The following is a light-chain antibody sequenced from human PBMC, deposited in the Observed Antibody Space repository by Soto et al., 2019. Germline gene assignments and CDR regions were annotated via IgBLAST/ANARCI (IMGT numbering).Light chain of an antibody. CDR1: SSDVGGYNY. Sequence: QSALTQPASVSGSPGQSITISCTGTSSDVGGYNYVSWYQQHPGKAPKLMSYEVSNRPSGVSNRFSGSNSGNTASLTISGLQAEDEADYYCSSYTSSSPPYVCGTGTKLTVL. V-gene: IGLV2-14*01. J-gene: IGLJ1*01. CDR2: EVS. CDR3: SSYTSSSPPYV.